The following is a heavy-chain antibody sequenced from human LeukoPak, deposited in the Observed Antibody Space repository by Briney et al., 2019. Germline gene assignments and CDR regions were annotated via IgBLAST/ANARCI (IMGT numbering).Heavy chain of an antibody. CDR2: ISAYNGDT. CDR1: GYTFTNYG. Sequence: ASVKVSCKTSGYTFTNYGISWVRQAPGQGLEWMGWISAYNGDTNYAQKLQVRVTMTTDTSTSTAYMELRSLRSDDTAVYYRARDFSPMAAALGPDYWGQGTLVTVSS. D-gene: IGHD6-13*01. V-gene: IGHV1-18*01. J-gene: IGHJ4*02. CDR3: ARDFSPMAAALGPDY.